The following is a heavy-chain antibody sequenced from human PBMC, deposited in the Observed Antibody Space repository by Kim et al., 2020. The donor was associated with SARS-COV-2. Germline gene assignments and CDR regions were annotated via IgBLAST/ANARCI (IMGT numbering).Heavy chain of an antibody. V-gene: IGHV4-34*01. CDR1: GGSFSGYY. Sequence: SETLSLTCAVYGGSFSGYYWSWIRQPPGKGLEWIGEINHSGSTNYNPSLKSRVTISVDTSKNQFSLKLSSVTAADTAVYYCARGRGEIVVVIVMVQRYG. D-gene: IGHD2-21*01. CDR2: INHSGST. CDR3: ARGRGEIVVVIVMVQRYG. J-gene: IGHJ6*01.